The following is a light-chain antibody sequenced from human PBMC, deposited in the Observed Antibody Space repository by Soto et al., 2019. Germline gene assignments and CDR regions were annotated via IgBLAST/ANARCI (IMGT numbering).Light chain of an antibody. Sequence: IVLTQSPATLSLSPGERATLSCRASQSVSNYLAWYQQKPGQAPRLLIYDASNRATGIPTRFSGSGSGTDFTLTISSLEPEEFAVYYCQQRSNWPLLTFGGGTKVEI. J-gene: IGKJ4*01. V-gene: IGKV3-11*01. CDR1: QSVSNY. CDR3: QQRSNWPLLT. CDR2: DAS.